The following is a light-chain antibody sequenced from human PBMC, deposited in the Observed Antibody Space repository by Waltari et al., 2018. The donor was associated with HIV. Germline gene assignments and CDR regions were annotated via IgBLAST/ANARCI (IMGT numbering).Light chain of an antibody. CDR2: SAS. V-gene: IGKV1-12*01. CDR3: QQASSFPFT. J-gene: IGKJ3*01. CDR1: QAISYW. Sequence: DIQVTPFPFSGFAFVGSRVPITCRASQAISYWLAWYQKRPGKAPRLLIYSASNLQSGVPSRFSGSGSETDFTLTISSLQPEDFATYFCQQASSFPFTFGPGTTVDVK.